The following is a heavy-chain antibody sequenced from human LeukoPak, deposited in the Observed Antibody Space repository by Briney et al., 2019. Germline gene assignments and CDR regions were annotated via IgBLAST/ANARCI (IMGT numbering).Heavy chain of an antibody. CDR1: GFTFSSYA. D-gene: IGHD3-16*02. CDR3: AKGYPNWASWGY. J-gene: IGHJ4*02. V-gene: IGHV3-23*01. Sequence: GGSLRLSCAASGFTFSSYAVSWVRQAPGKGLEWVSTIGTSGGNTYYADSVKGRFTISRDNSKNTLSLQMSSLRAEDTAVYYCAKGYPNWASWGYWGQGTLVTVSS. CDR2: IGTSGGNT.